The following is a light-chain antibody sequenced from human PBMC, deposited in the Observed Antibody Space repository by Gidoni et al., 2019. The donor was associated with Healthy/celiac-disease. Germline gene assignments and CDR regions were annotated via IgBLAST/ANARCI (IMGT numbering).Light chain of an antibody. Sequence: VMTQSPATLSVSPGERATLSYRASQSVSSNLAWYQQKPGQAPRLLIYGASTRATGIPARCSGSGFGTEFTLTISSLQAEDFAVYYWQQYNNWPRCTFGQGTKLEIK. CDR3: QQYNNWPRCT. J-gene: IGKJ2*02. CDR1: QSVSSN. V-gene: IGKV3-15*01. CDR2: GAS.